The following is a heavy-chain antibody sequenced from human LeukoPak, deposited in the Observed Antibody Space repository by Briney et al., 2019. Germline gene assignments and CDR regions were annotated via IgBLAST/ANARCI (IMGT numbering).Heavy chain of an antibody. CDR2: INHSGST. CDR3: ARRALYRYATFDY. CDR1: GGSFSGYY. D-gene: IGHD5-18*01. Sequence: SETLSLTCAVYGGSFSGYYWSWIRQPPGKGLEWIGEINHSGSTNYNPSLKSRVSTSVDTSKKQFSLKVSSVTAADTAVYYCARRALYRYATFDYWGQGTLVTVSS. V-gene: IGHV4-34*01. J-gene: IGHJ4*02.